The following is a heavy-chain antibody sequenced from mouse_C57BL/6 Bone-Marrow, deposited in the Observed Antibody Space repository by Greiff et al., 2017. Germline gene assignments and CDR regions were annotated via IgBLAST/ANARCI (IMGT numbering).Heavy chain of an antibody. CDR1: GYTFTSYW. Sequence: QVQLQQPGAELVKPGASVKLSCKASGYTFTSYWMHWVKQRPGQGLEWIGMIHPNSGSTNYNEKFKSKVTLTVDKSSSTAYMQLSSLTSEDAAVYYCARRRYMVTAGFDYWGQGTTLTVSS. V-gene: IGHV1-64*01. CDR3: ARRRYMVTAGFDY. D-gene: IGHD2-2*01. J-gene: IGHJ2*01. CDR2: IHPNSGST.